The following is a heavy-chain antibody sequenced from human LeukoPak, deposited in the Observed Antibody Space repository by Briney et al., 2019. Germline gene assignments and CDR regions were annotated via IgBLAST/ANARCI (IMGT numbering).Heavy chain of an antibody. CDR3: ARGKSDDFWSGYSPAGDAFDI. D-gene: IGHD3-3*01. CDR2: ISYDGSNK. J-gene: IGHJ3*02. CDR1: GFTFSSYA. Sequence: GGSLRLSCAASGFTFSSYAMHWVRQAPGKGLEWVAVISYDGSNKYYADSVKGRFTISRDNSKNTLYLQMNSLRAEDTAVYYCARGKSDDFWSGYSPAGDAFDIWGQGTMVTVSS. V-gene: IGHV3-30-3*01.